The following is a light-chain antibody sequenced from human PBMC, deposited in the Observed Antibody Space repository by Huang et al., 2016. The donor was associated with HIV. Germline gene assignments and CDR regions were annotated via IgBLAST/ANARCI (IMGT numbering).Light chain of an antibody. V-gene: IGKV3-20*01. CDR2: GAS. CDR1: QFVANAY. J-gene: IGKJ1*01. CDR3: QQCGSPTWT. Sequence: EIVLTQSPGTLSLSPGDRATLSCRASQFVANAYVAWYQHKPGQSPRLLIYGASMRASGIPDRFSVSGFGTDFTLTISRLEPDDFAVYFCQQCGSPTWTFGQGTKVEIK.